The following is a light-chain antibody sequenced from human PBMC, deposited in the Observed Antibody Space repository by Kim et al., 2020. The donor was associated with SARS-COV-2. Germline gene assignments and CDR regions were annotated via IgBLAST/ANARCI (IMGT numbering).Light chain of an antibody. V-gene: IGKV1-5*03. CDR3: QQFYTYPIT. J-gene: IGKJ5*01. CDR2: KAS. CDR1: QINYSY. Sequence: ASGGDIVTNTCLASQINYSYLAWYQQKPGNVPKVLIYKASTLESGVPSRFSGSESGTEFTLTISSLQPDDFATYYCQQFYTYPITFGQGTRLEIK.